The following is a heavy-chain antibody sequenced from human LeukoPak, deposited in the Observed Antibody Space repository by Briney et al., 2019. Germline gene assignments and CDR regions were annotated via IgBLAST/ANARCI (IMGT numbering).Heavy chain of an antibody. CDR2: INPSGGST. D-gene: IGHD5-12*01. Sequence: ASVKVSCKAYGYTFTSYYMHWVRQAPGQGLEWMGIINPSGGSTSYAQKFQGRVTMTRDTSTSTVYMELSSLRSEDTAVYYCARGTGAKYSGYDYAFDIWGQGTMVTVSS. J-gene: IGHJ3*02. CDR3: ARGTGAKYSGYDYAFDI. V-gene: IGHV1-46*01. CDR1: GYTFTSYY.